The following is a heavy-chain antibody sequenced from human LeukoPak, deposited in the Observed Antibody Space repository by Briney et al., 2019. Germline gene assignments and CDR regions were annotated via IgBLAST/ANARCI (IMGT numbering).Heavy chain of an antibody. CDR1: GFTFSSYA. J-gene: IGHJ3*02. V-gene: IGHV3-30*04. D-gene: IGHD3-22*01. CDR2: ISYDGSNK. Sequence: PGGSLRLSCAAPGFTFSSYAMHWVRQAPGKGLEWVAVISYDGSNKYYADSVKGRFTISRDNSKNTLYLQMNSLRAEDTAVYYCARDLRLIVVVITRGGAFDIWGQGTMVTVSS. CDR3: ARDLRLIVVVITRGGAFDI.